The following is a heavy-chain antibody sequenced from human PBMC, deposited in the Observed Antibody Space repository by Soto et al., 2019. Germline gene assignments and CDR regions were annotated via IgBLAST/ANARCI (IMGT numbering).Heavy chain of an antibody. V-gene: IGHV4-39*07. CDR2: INYSGNT. CDR1: GGSINSNLYY. Sequence: PSETLSLTCTASGGSINSNLYYWGWIRQPPGKGLEWIGSINYSGNTFFYPSLKSRVTISVDTSKNQFSLKLSSVTAADTAVYYCARGQEGVVPAALYYWGQGTLVTVSS. J-gene: IGHJ4*02. CDR3: ARGQEGVVPAALYY. D-gene: IGHD2-2*01.